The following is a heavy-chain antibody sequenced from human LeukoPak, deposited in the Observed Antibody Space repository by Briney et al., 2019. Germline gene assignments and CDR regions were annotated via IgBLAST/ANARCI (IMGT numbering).Heavy chain of an antibody. CDR3: ARRDAVTTDAFDI. J-gene: IGHJ3*02. CDR1: GGSISSSSYY. CDR2: IYYSGST. D-gene: IGHD4-17*01. Sequence: SETLSLTCTVSGGSISSSSYYWAWISQPPGKGLEWIGSIYYSGSTYYNPSLKSRVTISVDTSKNQFSLKLSSVTAADTAVYYCARRDAVTTDAFDIWGQGTMVTVSS. V-gene: IGHV4-39*01.